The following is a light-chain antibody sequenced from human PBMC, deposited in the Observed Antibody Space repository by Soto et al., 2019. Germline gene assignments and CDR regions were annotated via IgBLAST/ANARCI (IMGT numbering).Light chain of an antibody. J-gene: IGKJ2*01. CDR2: DAS. Sequence: EIVLTQSPATLSFSPGERATLSCRASQSVSSYLAWYQQKPGQAPRLLIYDASNRATGIPARFSGSGSGTDFTLTISSLEPEDFAVHYCQQRSNWPMYTFGQGTKLEI. CDR1: QSVSSY. V-gene: IGKV3-11*01. CDR3: QQRSNWPMYT.